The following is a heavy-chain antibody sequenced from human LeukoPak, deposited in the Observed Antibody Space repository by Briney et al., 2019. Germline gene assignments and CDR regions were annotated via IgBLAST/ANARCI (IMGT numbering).Heavy chain of an antibody. V-gene: IGHV1-18*01. CDR3: ARVQLWQTNGFDY. Sequence: ASVKVSFKASGYTFTIYGISWVRQAPGQGLEWMGWISAYNGNTDYTQRLQGRGTINTDTSKSTAYMEMRSLRSDDTAVYYCARVQLWQTNGFDYWGQGTLVTVSS. CDR2: ISAYNGNT. CDR1: GYTFTIYG. D-gene: IGHD5-18*01. J-gene: IGHJ4*02.